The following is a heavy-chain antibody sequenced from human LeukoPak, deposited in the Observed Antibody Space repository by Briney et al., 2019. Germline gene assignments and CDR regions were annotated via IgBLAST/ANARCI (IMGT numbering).Heavy chain of an antibody. J-gene: IGHJ4*02. D-gene: IGHD6-13*01. CDR3: ARLNIAAAGSPLDY. CDR2: IYYSGST. V-gene: IGHV4-59*01. CDR1: GGSISSYY. Sequence: AETLSLTCTVSGGSISSYYWSRIRQPPGKGLEWIGYIYYSGSTNYNPSLKSRVTISVDTSKNQFSLKLSSVTAADTAVYYCARLNIAAAGSPLDYWGQGTLVTVSS.